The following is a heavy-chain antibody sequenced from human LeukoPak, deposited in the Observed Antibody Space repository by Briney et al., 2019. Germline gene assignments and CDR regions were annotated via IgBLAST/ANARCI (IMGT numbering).Heavy chain of an antibody. CDR3: ARRPMVRGVMYDY. V-gene: IGHV4-34*01. CDR2: INHSGST. J-gene: IGHJ4*02. CDR1: GGSFSGYY. D-gene: IGHD3-10*01. Sequence: SETLSLTCAVYGGSFSGYYWSWIRQPPGKGLEWIGEINHSGSTYYNPSLKSRVTISVDTSKNQFSLKLSSVTAADTAVYYCARRPMVRGVMYDYWGQGTLVTVSS.